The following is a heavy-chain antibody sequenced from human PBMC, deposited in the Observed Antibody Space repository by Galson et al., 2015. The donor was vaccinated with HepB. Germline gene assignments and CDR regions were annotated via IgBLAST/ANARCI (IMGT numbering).Heavy chain of an antibody. Sequence: SLRLSCAASGFTFSNHWMHWVRQTPGKGLVWLSDINGDGSRTSYADAVQGRFTISRDNAKNTLYLQMDSLRAEDTAVYYCTRDSGDVPRDYWGQGTLVTVSS. D-gene: IGHD7-27*01. CDR2: INGDGSRT. CDR1: GFTFSNHW. J-gene: IGHJ4*02. CDR3: TRDSGDVPRDY. V-gene: IGHV3-74*01.